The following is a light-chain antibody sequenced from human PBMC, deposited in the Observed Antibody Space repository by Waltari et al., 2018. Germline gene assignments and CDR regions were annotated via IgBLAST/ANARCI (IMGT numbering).Light chain of an antibody. CDR3: AAWDDSLNGPWV. V-gene: IGLV1-44*01. CDR1: SSNIGSNT. Sequence: QSVLTQPPSASGTPGQRVTISCSGSSSNIGSNTVNWYQQLPGTAPKLLIYSNSPRPSGVPAAFSGSKSGTSASLAISGLQSEDEADYYCAAWDDSLNGPWVFGGGTKLTVL. CDR2: SNS. J-gene: IGLJ3*02.